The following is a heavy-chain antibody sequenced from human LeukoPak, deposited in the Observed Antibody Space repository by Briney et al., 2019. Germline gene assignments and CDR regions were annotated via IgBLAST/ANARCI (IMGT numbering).Heavy chain of an antibody. V-gene: IGHV4-39*01. J-gene: IGHJ6*03. CDR1: GGSISSSSYY. D-gene: IGHD6-13*01. CDR2: IYYSGST. Sequence: SETLSLTCTVSGGSISSSSYYWGWIRQPPGKGLEWIGSIYYSGSTYYNPSLKSRVTISVDTSKNQFSLKLSSVTAADTAVYYCATPGIAATGLYYYYYMDVWGKGTTVTISS. CDR3: ATPGIAATGLYYYYYMDV.